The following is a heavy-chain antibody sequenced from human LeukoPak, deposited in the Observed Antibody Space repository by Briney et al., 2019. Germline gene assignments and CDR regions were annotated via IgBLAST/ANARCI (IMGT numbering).Heavy chain of an antibody. CDR3: ARINMVRGVIAKRXXXDP. CDR2: ISAYNGNT. D-gene: IGHD3-10*01. Sequence: ASVKVSCKASGYTFTSYGISWVRQAPGQGLEWMGWISAYNGNTNYAQKLQGRVTMTTDTSTSTAYMELRSLRSDDTAVYYCARINMVRGVIAKRXXXDPWGQGTLVTVSS. CDR1: GYTFTSYG. J-gene: IGHJ5*02. V-gene: IGHV1-18*01.